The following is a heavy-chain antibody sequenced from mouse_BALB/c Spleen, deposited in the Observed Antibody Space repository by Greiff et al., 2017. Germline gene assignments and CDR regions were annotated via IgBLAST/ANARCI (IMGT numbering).Heavy chain of an antibody. CDR3: TRNWDGYAMDY. J-gene: IGHJ4*01. CDR1: GYTFTDYE. V-gene: IGHV1-15*01. D-gene: IGHD4-1*01. Sequence: QVQLKQSGAELVRPGASVTLSCKASGYTFTDYEMHWVKQTPVHGLEWIGAIDPETGGTAYNQKFKGKATLTADKSSSTAYMELRSLTSEDSAVYYCTRNWDGYAMDYWGQGTSVTVSS. CDR2: IDPETGGT.